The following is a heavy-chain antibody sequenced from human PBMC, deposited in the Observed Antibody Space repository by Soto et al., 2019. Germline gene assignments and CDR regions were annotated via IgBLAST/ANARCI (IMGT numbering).Heavy chain of an antibody. J-gene: IGHJ6*02. CDR2: ISSSGSST. Sequence: GGSLRLSCAASGFTFSSYEMNWVRQAPGKGLEWVSYISSSGSSTYYADSVKGRFTISRDNAKNSLYLQMNSLRAEDTAVYYCAREGTRKNYFYYYGMDVWGQGTTVTVFS. CDR3: AREGTRKNYFYYYGMDV. V-gene: IGHV3-48*03. D-gene: IGHD1-1*01. CDR1: GFTFSSYE.